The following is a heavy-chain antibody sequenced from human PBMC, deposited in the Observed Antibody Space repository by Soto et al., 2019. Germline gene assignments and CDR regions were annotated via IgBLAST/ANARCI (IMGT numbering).Heavy chain of an antibody. CDR3: ARREIQGPIDY. CDR1: GYSIRRRNW. J-gene: IGHJ4*02. CDR2: IYYSGTT. D-gene: IGHD1-26*01. Sequence: SGTRPLTSVALGYSIRRRNWRGWIRQPPGKGLEWIGYIYYSGTTYYNPSLKSRVTMSVDTSKNQFSLKLTSVTAVDTAVYYCARREIQGPIDYWGQGTLVTVSS. V-gene: IGHV4-28*01.